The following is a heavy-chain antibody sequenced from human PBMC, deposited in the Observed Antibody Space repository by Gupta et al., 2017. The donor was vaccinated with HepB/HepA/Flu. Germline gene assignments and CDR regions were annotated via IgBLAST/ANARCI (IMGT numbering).Heavy chain of an antibody. Sequence: QLQLQESGPGLVKPSETLSLTCTVSGGSISSSSYYWGWIRQPPGKGLEWIGSIYYSGSTYYNPSLKSRVTISVDTSKNQFSLKLSSVTAADTAVYYCARHSWGRITIFGVVTYNYYFDYWGQGTLVTVSS. CDR1: GGSISSSSYY. V-gene: IGHV4-39*01. CDR2: IYYSGST. D-gene: IGHD3-3*01. CDR3: ARHSWGRITIFGVVTYNYYFDY. J-gene: IGHJ4*02.